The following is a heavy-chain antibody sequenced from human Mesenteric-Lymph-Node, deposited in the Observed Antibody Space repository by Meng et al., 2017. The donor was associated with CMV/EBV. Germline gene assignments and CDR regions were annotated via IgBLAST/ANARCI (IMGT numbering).Heavy chain of an antibody. CDR3: AKVGVEAPSHHLDY. Sequence: GESLMTSCAASGFTSSDYGMYWVRQAPGKGREWVAFIRYDGSNKYHADSVKGRFTISRDNSKNTLYLQMNSLRAEDTAVYYCAKVGVEAPSHHLDYWGQGTLVTVSS. J-gene: IGHJ4*02. CDR2: IRYDGSNK. CDR1: GFTSSDYG. V-gene: IGHV3-30*02. D-gene: IGHD3-16*01.